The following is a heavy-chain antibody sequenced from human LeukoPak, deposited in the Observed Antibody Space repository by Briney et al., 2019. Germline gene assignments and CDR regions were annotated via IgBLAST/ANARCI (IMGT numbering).Heavy chain of an antibody. CDR1: GFTFSNYW. J-gene: IGHJ4*02. CDR2: INQDGSER. CDR3: ARSIEY. Sequence: GGSLRLSCAASGFTFSNYWRNWVRQAPGKGLEWVATINQDGSERNYVDSVKGRFTISRDIATNSLYLQMNSLRVEDTALYYCARSIEYWGQGTLVTVSS. V-gene: IGHV3-7*01.